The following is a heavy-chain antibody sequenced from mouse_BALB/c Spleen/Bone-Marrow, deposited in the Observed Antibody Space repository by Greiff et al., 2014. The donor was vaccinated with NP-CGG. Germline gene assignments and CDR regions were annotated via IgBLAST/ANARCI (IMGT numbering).Heavy chain of an antibody. CDR1: GFSLTTYG. Sequence: VKLVESGPGLVQPSQSLSITCTVSGFSLTTYGVHWVRQSPGKGLEWLGVIWSGGSTDYNAAFISRLSISKDNSKSQVFFKMNSLQANDTAIYYCARNHGGYYSDYWGQGTTLTVSS. CDR2: IWSGGST. D-gene: IGHD3-1*01. J-gene: IGHJ2*01. V-gene: IGHV2-2*02. CDR3: ARNHGGYYSDY.